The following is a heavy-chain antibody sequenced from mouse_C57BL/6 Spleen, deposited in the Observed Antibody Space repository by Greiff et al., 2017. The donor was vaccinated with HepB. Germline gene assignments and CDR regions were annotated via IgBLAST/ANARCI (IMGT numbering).Heavy chain of an antibody. V-gene: IGHV10-1*01. CDR1: GFSFNTYA. CDR3: VRHSLYDYDWFAY. D-gene: IGHD2-4*01. J-gene: IGHJ3*01. Sequence: EVQVVESGGGLVQPKGSLKLSCAASGFSFNTYAMNWVRQAPGKGLEWVARIRSKSNNYATYYADSVKDRFTISRDDSESMLYLQMNNLKTEDTAMYYCVRHSLYDYDWFAYWGQGTLVTVSA. CDR2: IRSKSNNYAT.